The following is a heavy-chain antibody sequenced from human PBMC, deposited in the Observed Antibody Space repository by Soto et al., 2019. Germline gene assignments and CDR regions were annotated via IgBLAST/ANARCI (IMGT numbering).Heavy chain of an antibody. CDR3: TTIDTRPNNRGTSFEV. CDR2: ILYTVSS. V-gene: IGHV4-39*02. D-gene: IGHD1-1*01. J-gene: IGHJ4*02. CDR1: RGVIKSDTHY. Sequence: NLTETLSLTWTVSRGVIKSDTHYWGWVRQSPGRGLEWIGSILYTVSSYYNPSLRSRVSMSVDTSKNLFSLSLMSVTAADTGLYFCTTIDTRPNNRGTSFEVWGQATPVTVSS.